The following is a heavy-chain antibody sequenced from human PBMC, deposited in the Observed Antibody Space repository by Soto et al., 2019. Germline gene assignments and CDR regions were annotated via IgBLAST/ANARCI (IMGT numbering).Heavy chain of an antibody. Sequence: QVQLVESGGGVVQAGRSLRLSCAASGFTFRSYGMHWVRQAPGKGLEWVAAISRDGSDKFYIDSVKGRFTISRDNSVNTLYLQMNSLRTADTAVYYCAKSRVAAVAGNGVDIDDSWGQGTLVTVSS. D-gene: IGHD6-19*01. CDR3: AKSRVAAVAGNGVDIDDS. CDR2: ISRDGSDK. V-gene: IGHV3-30*18. CDR1: GFTFRSYG. J-gene: IGHJ4*02.